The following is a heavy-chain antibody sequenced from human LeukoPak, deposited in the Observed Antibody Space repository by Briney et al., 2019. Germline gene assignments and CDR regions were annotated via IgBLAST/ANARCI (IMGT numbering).Heavy chain of an antibody. CDR2: MNPNSGNT. J-gene: IGHJ6*03. CDR1: GYTFTSYD. V-gene: IGHV1-8*03. CDR3: ARGLLQYPFYYYYYMDV. D-gene: IGHD4-11*01. Sequence: GASVKVSCKASGYTFTSYDINWVRQATGQGLELMGWMNPNSGNTGYAQKFQGRVTITRNTSISTAYMELSSLRSEDTAVYYCARGLLQYPFYYYYYMDVWGKGTTVTVSS.